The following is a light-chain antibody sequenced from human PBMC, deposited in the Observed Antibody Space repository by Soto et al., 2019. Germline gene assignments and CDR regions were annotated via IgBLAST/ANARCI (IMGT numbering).Light chain of an antibody. J-gene: IGKJ1*01. CDR1: QSVSSN. CDR3: QHYNSYSEA. Sequence: EKMMTQSPATLSVSPEERATLSCRASQSVSSNLAWYQQKPGQAPRLLIYGASTRATGIPARFSGSGSGTEFTLTISSLQPDDFATYYCQHYNSYSEAFGQGTMVDIK. V-gene: IGKV3-15*01. CDR2: GAS.